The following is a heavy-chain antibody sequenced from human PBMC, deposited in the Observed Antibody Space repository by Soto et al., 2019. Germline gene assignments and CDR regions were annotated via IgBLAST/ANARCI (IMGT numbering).Heavy chain of an antibody. Sequence: EVQLVESGGGLIQPGWSLRLSCAASGFTVSSNYMSWVRPAPGKGLEWVSVIYSGGSTYYADSVKGRFTISRDNSKNTLYLQMNSLRAEDTAVYYCARSPTTAAPFDYWGQGTLVTVSS. CDR2: IYSGGST. D-gene: IGHD4-4*01. CDR3: ARSPTTAAPFDY. V-gene: IGHV3-53*01. CDR1: GFTVSSNY. J-gene: IGHJ4*02.